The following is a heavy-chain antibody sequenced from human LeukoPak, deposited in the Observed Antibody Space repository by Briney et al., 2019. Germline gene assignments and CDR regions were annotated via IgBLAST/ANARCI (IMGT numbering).Heavy chain of an antibody. CDR3: ARDRNVLTGTTRFDY. J-gene: IGHJ4*02. Sequence: GSLRLSCAASGFTFDSYWMSWVRQAPGKGLEWVAVIWYDGSNKYYADSVKGRFTISRDNSKNTLYLQMNSLRAEDTAVYYCARDRNVLTGTTRFDYWGQGTLVTVSS. D-gene: IGHD1-20*01. V-gene: IGHV3-33*08. CDR2: IWYDGSNK. CDR1: GFTFDSYW.